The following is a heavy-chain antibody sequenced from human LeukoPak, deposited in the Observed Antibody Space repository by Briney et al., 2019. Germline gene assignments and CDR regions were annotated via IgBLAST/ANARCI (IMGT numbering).Heavy chain of an antibody. V-gene: IGHV3-23*01. J-gene: IGHJ4*02. CDR1: GFTFSSYA. D-gene: IGHD3-10*01. Sequence: GGSLRLSCAASGFTFSSYAMSWVRQAPGKGLEWASGISGSGGSTYYADSVKGRFTISRDNSKNTLELQMNSLRAEDTAVYYCARRRSGGSYDYWGQGTLVTVSS. CDR2: ISGSGGST. CDR3: ARRRSGGSYDY.